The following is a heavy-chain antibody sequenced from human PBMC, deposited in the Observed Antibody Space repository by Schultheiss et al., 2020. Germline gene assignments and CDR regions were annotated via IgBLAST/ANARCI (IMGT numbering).Heavy chain of an antibody. V-gene: IGHV4-30-4*02. D-gene: IGHD6-13*01. Sequence: SDTLSLTCTVSGGSISSGDYYWSWIRQPPGKGLEWIGYIYYSGSTYYNPSLKSRVTISVDTSKNQFSLKLSSVTAADTAVYYCARGIGSSWYEGYYYYYYYMDVWGKGTTVTVSS. CDR2: IYYSGST. J-gene: IGHJ6*03. CDR1: GGSISSGDYY. CDR3: ARGIGSSWYEGYYYYYYYMDV.